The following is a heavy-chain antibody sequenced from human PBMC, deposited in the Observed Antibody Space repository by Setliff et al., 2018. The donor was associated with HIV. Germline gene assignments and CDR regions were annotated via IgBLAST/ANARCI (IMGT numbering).Heavy chain of an antibody. CDR3: ARVLPYNSALDN. D-gene: IGHD6-25*01. J-gene: IGHJ4*02. CDR2: ISSSSSYI. CDR1: GFTFSNYN. Sequence: GGSLRLSCAASGFTFSNYNMNWVRQAPGKGLEWVSSISSSSSYIYYANSVKGRFTISRDNAKNSLYLQMNSLRREDTAVYYCARVLPYNSALDNWGQGTLVTVSS. V-gene: IGHV3-21*01.